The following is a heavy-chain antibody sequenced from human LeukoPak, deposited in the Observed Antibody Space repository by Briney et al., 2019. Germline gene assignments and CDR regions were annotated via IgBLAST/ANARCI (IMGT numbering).Heavy chain of an antibody. J-gene: IGHJ3*02. CDR1: GYTFTSYG. D-gene: IGHD2-2*01. Sequence: ASVKVSCKASGYTFTSYGISWVRQAPGQGLEWMGWISAYNGNTSYAQKLQGRVTMTTDTSTSTAYMELRSLRSDDTAVYYCARDREGYEDIVVVPAAEYAFDIWGQGTMVTVSS. CDR2: ISAYNGNT. V-gene: IGHV1-18*01. CDR3: ARDREGYEDIVVVPAAEYAFDI.